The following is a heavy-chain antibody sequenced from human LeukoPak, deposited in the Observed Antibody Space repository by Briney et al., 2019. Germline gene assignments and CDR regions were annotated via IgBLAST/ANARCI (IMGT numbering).Heavy chain of an antibody. CDR3: ARDFYHDGSGGFDF. J-gene: IGHJ4*02. Sequence: ASVKVSSKASGYTFTVYYMHWVRQAPGQGLEWMGWINPKTGGTNYAQKFQDWVTMTRDTSTNTVYMEVSRLRSDDMAVYYCARDFYHDGSGGFDFWGQGTLVTVSS. CDR2: INPKTGGT. V-gene: IGHV1-2*04. D-gene: IGHD3-22*01. CDR1: GYTFTVYY.